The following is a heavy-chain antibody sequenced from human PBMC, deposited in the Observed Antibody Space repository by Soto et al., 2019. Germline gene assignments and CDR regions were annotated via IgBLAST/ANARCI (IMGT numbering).Heavy chain of an antibody. CDR1: GFTFRSYA. Sequence: GGSLRLSCAASGFTFRSYAMHWVRQAPGKGLEWVAVISYDESDKYYADSLKGRFTISGDNSKNTLYLQMNSLRGEDTAVYYCARDLSVAGPDYWGQGTLVTVSS. J-gene: IGHJ4*02. D-gene: IGHD6-19*01. V-gene: IGHV3-30*03. CDR3: ARDLSVAGPDY. CDR2: ISYDESDK.